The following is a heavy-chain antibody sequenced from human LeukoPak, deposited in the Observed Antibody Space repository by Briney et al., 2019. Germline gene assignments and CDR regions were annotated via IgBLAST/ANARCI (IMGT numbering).Heavy chain of an antibody. D-gene: IGHD3-9*01. CDR1: GGSFSGYY. J-gene: IGHJ3*02. V-gene: IGHV4-34*01. CDR2: INHSGST. CDR3: ASSLLTADAFDI. Sequence: PSETLSLTCAVYGGSFSGYYWSWIRQPPGKGLEWIGEINHSGSTNYNPSLKSRVTISIDTSKNQFSLKLSSVTAAGTAVYYCASSLLTADAFDIWGQGTMVTVSS.